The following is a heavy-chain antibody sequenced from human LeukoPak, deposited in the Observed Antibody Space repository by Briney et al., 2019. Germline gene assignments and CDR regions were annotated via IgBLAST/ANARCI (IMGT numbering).Heavy chain of an antibody. J-gene: IGHJ4*02. CDR2: IYHADSHT. CDR1: GYNFISNW. CDR3: ARTDCSSTDCYLFDY. Sequence: GASLKISCKGSGYNFISNWIAWVRQMPGKGLEWMGIIYHADSHTRYSPSFQDQVTISADKSISTAYLQWSSLEASDTAMYYCARTDCSSTDCYLFDYWGQGTVVTVSP. D-gene: IGHD2-2*01. V-gene: IGHV5-51*01.